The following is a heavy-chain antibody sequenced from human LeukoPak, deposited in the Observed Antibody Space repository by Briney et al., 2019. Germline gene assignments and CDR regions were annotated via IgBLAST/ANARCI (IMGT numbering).Heavy chain of an antibody. Sequence: KPSETLSLTCAVYGGSISGYYWSWIRQPPGKGLEWIGEINHSGSTNYNPSLKSRVTISVDTSKNQFSLKLSSVTAADTAVYYCANGGVLTAIPFDSWGQGTLVTVSS. D-gene: IGHD2-21*02. V-gene: IGHV4-34*01. CDR2: INHSGST. CDR1: GGSISGYY. CDR3: ANGGVLTAIPFDS. J-gene: IGHJ4*02.